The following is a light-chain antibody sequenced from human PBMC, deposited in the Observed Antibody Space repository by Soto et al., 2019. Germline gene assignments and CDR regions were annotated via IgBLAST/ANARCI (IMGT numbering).Light chain of an antibody. CDR3: QQYGSSSFT. Sequence: EIVLTQSPGTLSLSSGERATLSCRASQSVSSSYLAWYQQKPGQAPRILVYATSSRATGIPDRFSGSGSGTDFTLTISRLEPEDFAVYYCQQYGSSSFTFGQGTKLEIK. CDR2: ATS. V-gene: IGKV3-20*01. CDR1: QSVSSSY. J-gene: IGKJ2*01.